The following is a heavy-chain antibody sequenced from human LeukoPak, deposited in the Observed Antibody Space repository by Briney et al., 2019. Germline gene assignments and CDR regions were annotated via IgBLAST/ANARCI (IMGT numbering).Heavy chain of an antibody. Sequence: GGSLRLSCAASGFTLRTSWMSWVRQAPGKGLEWVGNIKQDGSEENYVDSVKGRFTISRDNAKNSLYLQMNNLRAEDTAVYYCAKDGGGPLDWGQGTLVTVSS. D-gene: IGHD3-10*01. CDR3: AKDGGGPLD. V-gene: IGHV3-7*01. CDR1: GFTLRTSW. CDR2: IKQDGSEE. J-gene: IGHJ4*02.